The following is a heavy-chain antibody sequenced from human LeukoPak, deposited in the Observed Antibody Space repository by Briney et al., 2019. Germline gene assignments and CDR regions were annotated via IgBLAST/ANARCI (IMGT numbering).Heavy chain of an antibody. V-gene: IGHV4-4*02. Sequence: TSETLSLTCAVSGGSISSSNWWSWVRQPPGKGLEWIGEIYHSGSTNYNPSLKSRVTISVDKSKNQFSLKLSSVTAADTAVYYCARATVPAAMSSYYYYMDVWGKGTTVTISS. CDR1: GGSISSSNW. D-gene: IGHD2-2*01. CDR3: ARATVPAAMSSYYYYMDV. J-gene: IGHJ6*03. CDR2: IYHSGST.